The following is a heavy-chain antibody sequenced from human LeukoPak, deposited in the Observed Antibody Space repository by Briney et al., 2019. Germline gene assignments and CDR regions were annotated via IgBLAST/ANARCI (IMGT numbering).Heavy chain of an antibody. CDR2: ISSSSSYI. J-gene: IGHJ5*02. CDR1: GFTFSSYS. CDR3: ARDSGYGDYWFDP. Sequence: GGSLRLSCAASGFTFSSYSMNWVRQAPGKGLEWVSSISSSSSYIYYADSVKGRFTISRDNAKNSLYLQMNSLRAEDTAVYYCARDSGYGDYWFDPRGQGTLVTVSS. D-gene: IGHD4-17*01. V-gene: IGHV3-21*01.